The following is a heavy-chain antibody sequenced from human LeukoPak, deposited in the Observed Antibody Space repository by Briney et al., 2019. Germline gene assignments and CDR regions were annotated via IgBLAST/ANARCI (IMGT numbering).Heavy chain of an antibody. D-gene: IGHD3-16*01. V-gene: IGHV3-20*04. Sequence: PGGSLRLSCAASGFTFDDYGMSWVRQAPGKGLEWVSGINWNGGSTGYADSVKGRFTISRDNAKNSLYLQMNSLRAEDTAVYYCARLGGAADYYYYYYMDVWGKGTTVTVSS. J-gene: IGHJ6*03. CDR2: INWNGGST. CDR1: GFTFDDYG. CDR3: ARLGGAADYYYYYYMDV.